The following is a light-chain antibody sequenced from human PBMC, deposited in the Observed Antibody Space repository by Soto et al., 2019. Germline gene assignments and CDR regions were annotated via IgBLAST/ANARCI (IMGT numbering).Light chain of an antibody. CDR2: GAS. CDR1: QSVCSRC. CDR3: QHYGSTHWT. J-gene: IGKJ1*01. Sequence: EIVLTQSPGTLSLSPGEGGTLSCRASQSVCSRCLAWYQQKPGQAPRLLIFGASGRATGIPDTFSGSGSGTDFTLTISGLEPEDSAVYYCQHYGSTHWTFGEGTKVEI. V-gene: IGKV3-20*01.